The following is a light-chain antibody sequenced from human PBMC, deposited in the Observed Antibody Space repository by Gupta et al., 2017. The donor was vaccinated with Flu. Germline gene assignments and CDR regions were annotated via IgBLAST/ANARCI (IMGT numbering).Light chain of an antibody. Sequence: SYELTQPSSVSVSPGQTARITCSGDVLAKRYARWFQQKPGQAPLVVIYKDSERPSGIPERFSGSSSGTTVTLTISGAQVEDEADYYCYSAADNNQVFGGGTKLTVL. V-gene: IGLV3-27*01. CDR3: YSAADNNQV. CDR1: VLAKRY. J-gene: IGLJ3*02. CDR2: KDS.